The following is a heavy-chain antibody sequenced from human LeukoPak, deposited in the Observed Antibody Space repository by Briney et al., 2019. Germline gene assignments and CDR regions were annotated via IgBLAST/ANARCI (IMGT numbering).Heavy chain of an antibody. V-gene: IGHV3-21*01. Sequence: PGGSLRLSCAASGFTFSTYSMNWVRQAPGKGLEWVSSISSSSYIYYADSVKGRFTISRDNAKNSLYLQMNSLRAEDTAVYYCASAKCGSWYLLDYWGQGTLVTVSS. CDR2: ISSSSYI. CDR3: ASAKCGSWYLLDY. D-gene: IGHD6-13*01. CDR1: GFTFSTYS. J-gene: IGHJ4*02.